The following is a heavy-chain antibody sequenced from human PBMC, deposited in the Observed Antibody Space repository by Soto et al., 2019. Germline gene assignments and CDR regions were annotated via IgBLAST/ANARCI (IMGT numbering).Heavy chain of an antibody. J-gene: IGHJ6*02. CDR1: GGTFSSYA. D-gene: IGHD3-16*02. Sequence: QVQLVQSGAEVKKPGSSVKVSCKASGGTFSSYAISWVRQAPGQGLEWMGGIIPIFGTANYAQKFQGRVTITADKSTSTAYMELSGLRSEDTAVYYCASSMGDSRSRCYYGMDVWGQGTTVTVSS. CDR2: IIPIFGTA. V-gene: IGHV1-69*06. CDR3: ASSMGDSRSRCYYGMDV.